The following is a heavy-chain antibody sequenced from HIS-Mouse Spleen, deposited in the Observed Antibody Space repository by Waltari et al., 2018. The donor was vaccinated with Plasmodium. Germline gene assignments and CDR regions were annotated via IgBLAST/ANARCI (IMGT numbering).Heavy chain of an antibody. Sequence: EVQLVQSGAEVKKPGESLTISCKGSGYSFTSYWIGWVRQMPGKGPDVMGSMYPGDRDTRTSLSFQGQVTISADKSISTAYLQWSSLKASGTSMYYCARRGSIAARGWYFDLWGRGTLVTVSS. D-gene: IGHD6-6*01. V-gene: IGHV5-51*03. J-gene: IGHJ2*01. CDR3: ARRGSIAARGWYFDL. CDR1: GYSFTSYW. CDR2: MYPGDRDT.